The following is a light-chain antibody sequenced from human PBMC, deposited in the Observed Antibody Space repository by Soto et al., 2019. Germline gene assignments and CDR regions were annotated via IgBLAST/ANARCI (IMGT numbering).Light chain of an antibody. CDR1: QSINSKS. CDR3: QHYGGSFI. J-gene: IGKJ3*01. V-gene: IGKV3-20*01. CDR2: NTS. Sequence: EIVLTQSPGPLSLSPGEGATVSCRVSQSINSKSLVWYQRKFGQAPRLLIYNTSSRATGIPDRFSGSGSGTDFTLSISRLEREDFAVYYCQHYGGSFIFGPGTKVDFK.